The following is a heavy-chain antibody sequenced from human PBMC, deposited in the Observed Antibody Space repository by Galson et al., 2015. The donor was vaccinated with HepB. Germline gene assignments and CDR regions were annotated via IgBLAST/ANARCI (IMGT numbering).Heavy chain of an antibody. CDR2: IWYDGSNK. CDR3: ARDNRKVPPYYYYMDV. CDR1: GFTFSNYA. J-gene: IGHJ6*03. D-gene: IGHD1-14*01. V-gene: IGHV3-33*01. Sequence: SLRLSCAASGFTFSNYAMHWVRQAPGKGLEWVTVIWYDGSNKYYADSVKGRFTISRDNSKNTLYLQMNSLRAEDTAVYYCARDNRKVPPYYYYMDVWGKGTTVTVSS.